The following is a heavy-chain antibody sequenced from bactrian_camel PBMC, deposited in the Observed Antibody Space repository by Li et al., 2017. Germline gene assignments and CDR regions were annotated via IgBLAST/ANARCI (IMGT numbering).Heavy chain of an antibody. J-gene: IGHJ7*01. D-gene: IGHD1*01. V-gene: IGHV3S1*01. CDR1: RRYYFTGYC. CDR2: INTCTRLT. Sequence: HVQLVESGGGSVQAGGSLRLSCTVSRRYYFTGYCLGWFRQAPGKERKGIATINTCTRLTYYDQSVKGRFTISLGNAKNIVYLQMDSLKPEDTGMYFCAVKLGLMDISTLMMGGKDYYAMDYWGKGTQVTVS.